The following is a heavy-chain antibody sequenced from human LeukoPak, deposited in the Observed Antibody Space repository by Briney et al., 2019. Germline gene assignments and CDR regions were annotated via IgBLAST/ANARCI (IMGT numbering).Heavy chain of an antibody. D-gene: IGHD3-22*01. CDR1: GGSFSGYY. V-gene: IGHV4-34*01. Sequence: SETLSLTCAVYGGSFSGYYWSWIRQPPGKGLEWIGEINHSGITNYNPSLRSRVTISVDTSKNQFSLRLSSVTAADTALYYCARDKYYYDTSGSNPVFDSWGQGTLVTVSS. CDR3: ARDKYYYDTSGSNPVFDS. J-gene: IGHJ4*02. CDR2: INHSGIT.